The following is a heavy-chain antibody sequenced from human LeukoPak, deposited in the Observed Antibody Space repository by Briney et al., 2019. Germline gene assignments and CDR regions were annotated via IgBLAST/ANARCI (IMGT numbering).Heavy chain of an antibody. CDR3: AISRGY. J-gene: IGHJ4*02. CDR2: MNPNSGNT. D-gene: IGHD3-10*01. V-gene: IGHV1-8*02. Sequence: ASVKVSCKASGYTFTTYDISWVRQATGQGLEWVGWMNPNSGNTGSAQKFQGRVTMTRDTSISTAYMELSSLRSKDTAVYYCAISRGYWGQGTLVTVSS. CDR1: GYTFTTYD.